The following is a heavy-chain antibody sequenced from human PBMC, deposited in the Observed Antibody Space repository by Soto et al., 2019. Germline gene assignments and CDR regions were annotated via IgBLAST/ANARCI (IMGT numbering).Heavy chain of an antibody. J-gene: IGHJ3*02. CDR3: ARGSTYYYGSGSYYISSGDAFDI. Sequence: SVKVSCKASGGTFSSYAISWVRQAPGQGLEWMGGIIPIFGTANYAQKFQGRVTITADESTSTAYMELSSLRSEDTAVYYCARGSTYYYGSGSYYISSGDAFDIWGQGTMVTVS. D-gene: IGHD3-10*01. CDR1: GGTFSSYA. CDR2: IIPIFGTA. V-gene: IGHV1-69*13.